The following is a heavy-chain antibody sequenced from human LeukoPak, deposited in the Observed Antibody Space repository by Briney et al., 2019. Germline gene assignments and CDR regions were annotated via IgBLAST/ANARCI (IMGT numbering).Heavy chain of an antibody. CDR2: IYYTGTT. Sequence: SETLSLTCTVSGGSISSYYWNWIRQPPGKGLEWIGYIYYTGTTNYNPSLKSRVTISVDTSKNQFSLKLSSVTAADTAVYYCAKQQQRVRNFFDYWGQGTLVTVSS. V-gene: IGHV4-59*08. J-gene: IGHJ4*02. CDR3: AKQQQRVRNFFDY. CDR1: GGSISSYY. D-gene: IGHD6-13*01.